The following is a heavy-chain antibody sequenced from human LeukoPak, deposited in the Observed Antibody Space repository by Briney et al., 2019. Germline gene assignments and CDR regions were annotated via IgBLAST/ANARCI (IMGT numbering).Heavy chain of an antibody. CDR1: GFTFSSYA. J-gene: IGHJ4*02. V-gene: IGHV3-23*01. CDR3: AKRALLWFGEPH. CDR2: ISGSGGST. D-gene: IGHD3-10*01. Sequence: GASLRLSCAASGFTFSSYAMSWVRHAPGKGLEWVSAISGSGGSTYYADSVKGRFTISRDNSKNTLYLQMNSLRAEDTAVYYCAKRALLWFGEPHWGQGTLVTVSS.